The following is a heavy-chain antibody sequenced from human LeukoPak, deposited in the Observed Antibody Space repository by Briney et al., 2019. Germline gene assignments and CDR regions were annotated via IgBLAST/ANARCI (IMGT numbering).Heavy chain of an antibody. CDR3: ARGGIAAAGPRDYYYYMDV. CDR2: ICYTGST. D-gene: IGHD6-13*01. CDR1: GCSINSYC. Sequence: SETLSLTCAASGCSINSYCLSWIRQPPGKGLEWIGYICYTGSTNYNPSLKSRVTISVDSSKNQFTLKLSSVTAADTAVYYCARGGIAAAGPRDYYYYMDVWGKGTTVTVSS. V-gene: IGHV4-59*08. J-gene: IGHJ6*03.